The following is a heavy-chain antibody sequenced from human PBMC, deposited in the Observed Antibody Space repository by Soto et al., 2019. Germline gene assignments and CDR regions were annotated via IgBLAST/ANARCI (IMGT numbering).Heavy chain of an antibody. D-gene: IGHD3-22*01. CDR3: AKEDYYDSSGYSYYYYYGMDV. Sequence: GSLRLSCAASGFTFSSYGMHWVRQAPGKGLEWVAVISYDGSNKYYADSVKGRFTISRDNSKNTLYLQMNSLRAEDTAVYYCAKEDYYDSSGYSYYYYYGMDVWGQGTTVTVSS. CDR1: GFTFSSYG. V-gene: IGHV3-30*18. CDR2: ISYDGSNK. J-gene: IGHJ6*02.